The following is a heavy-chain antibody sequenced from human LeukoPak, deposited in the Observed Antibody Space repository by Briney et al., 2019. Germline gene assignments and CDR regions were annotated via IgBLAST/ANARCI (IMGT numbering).Heavy chain of an antibody. J-gene: IGHJ6*03. V-gene: IGHV4-59*08. Sequence: SETLSLTCTVSCCSTSSYYWTWIRQPPGKGLEWIGYIYYSGSTNYNPSLKSRVTISVDTSKNQFSLKLSSVTAADTPVYYCARHFCLRLEHTYDYYMDVWGKGTTVTVSS. CDR3: ARHFCLRLEHTYDYYMDV. D-gene: IGHD1/OR15-1a*01. CDR2: IYYSGST. CDR1: CCSTSSYY.